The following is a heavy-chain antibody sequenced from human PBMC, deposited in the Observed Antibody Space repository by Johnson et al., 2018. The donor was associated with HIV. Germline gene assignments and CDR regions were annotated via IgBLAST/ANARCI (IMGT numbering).Heavy chain of an antibody. CDR2: INHDVTAI. CDR1: GFTFSHNW. CDR3: AIDYFGCCNGSGRLAYAFDI. Sequence: DVQLVESGGDLVQPGGSLRLSCVGSGFTFSHNWMSWVRQAPGKGPEWVANINHDVTAIHYVDSVKGRFTISRANSKNKLYLQTNSLRAEATALYYCAIDYFGCCNGSGRLAYAFDIWGQGTMVTVSS. V-gene: IGHV3-7*03. J-gene: IGHJ3*02. D-gene: IGHD3-10*01.